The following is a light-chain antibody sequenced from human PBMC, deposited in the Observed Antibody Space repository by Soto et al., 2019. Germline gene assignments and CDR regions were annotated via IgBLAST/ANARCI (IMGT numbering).Light chain of an antibody. CDR3: QQFKSDTWT. J-gene: IGKJ1*01. V-gene: IGKV1-5*01. CDR1: QNIERW. Sequence: DIQMTQSPSTLSASVGDRVTITCRASQNIERWLAWYQQKPGEAPKLLLYDVSSLESGVPSRFSGSGSATEFILTINGLQPDDFATYFCQQFKSDTWTFGQGTKVDI. CDR2: DVS.